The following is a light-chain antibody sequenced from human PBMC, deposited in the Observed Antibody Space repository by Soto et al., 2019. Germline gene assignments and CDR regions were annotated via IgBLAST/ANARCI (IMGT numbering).Light chain of an antibody. V-gene: IGKV3-20*01. CDR2: GAS. CDR1: ESVSSVY. Sequence: EIVLTQSPGTLSLSPGERATLSCRASESVSSVYLAWYQHKPGQAPRLLIFGASSRATAIPDRFSGSGSGTDFTLTISRLEPEDVAVYYCQHYGGSFTFGQGTRLEIK. J-gene: IGKJ5*01. CDR3: QHYGGSFT.